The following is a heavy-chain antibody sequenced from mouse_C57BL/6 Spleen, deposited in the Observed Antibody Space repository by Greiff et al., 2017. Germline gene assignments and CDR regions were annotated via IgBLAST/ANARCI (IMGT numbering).Heavy chain of an antibody. CDR3: ARRDDYDEDAMDY. D-gene: IGHD2-4*01. V-gene: IGHV2-2*01. J-gene: IGHJ4*01. Sequence: QVQLKESGPGLVQPSQSLSITCPVSCFSLPSYGVPWVRQSPGKGLVWLGGIWSGGSTDYNAAFISRLSISKDNSKSQVFFKMNSLQADDTAIYYCARRDDYDEDAMDYWGQGTSVTVSS. CDR2: IWSGGST. CDR1: CFSLPSYG.